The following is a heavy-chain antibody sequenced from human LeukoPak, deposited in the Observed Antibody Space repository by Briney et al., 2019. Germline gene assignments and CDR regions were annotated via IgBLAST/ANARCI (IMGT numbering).Heavy chain of an antibody. CDR2: ISSSSYI. CDR1: GFTFSSYS. J-gene: IGHJ4*02. V-gene: IGHV3-21*01. Sequence: PGGSLRLSCVAPGFTFSSYSMNWGRPAPGKGLEWVSSISSSSYIYYADSVKGRFTISRDNAKNSLYLQMNSLRAEDTAVYYCARAIVATIYYFDYWGQGTLVTVSS. CDR3: ARAIVATIYYFDY. D-gene: IGHD5-12*01.